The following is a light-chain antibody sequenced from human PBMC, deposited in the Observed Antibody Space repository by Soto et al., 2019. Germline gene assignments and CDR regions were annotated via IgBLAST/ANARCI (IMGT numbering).Light chain of an antibody. V-gene: IGLV8-61*01. CDR3: MLYMGGGLVV. J-gene: IGLJ2*01. CDR2: STN. Sequence: QAVVTQEPSFSVSPGGTVPLTCGLTSGSVSTTYYPSWYQQTPGQAPRTLIYSTNIRSSGVPDRFSGSILGNKAALTITGAQADDESDYHCMLYMGGGLVVFGGGTQLTVL. CDR1: SGSVSTTYY.